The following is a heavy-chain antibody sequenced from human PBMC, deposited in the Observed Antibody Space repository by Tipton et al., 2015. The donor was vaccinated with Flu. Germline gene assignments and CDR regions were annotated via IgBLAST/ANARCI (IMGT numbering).Heavy chain of an antibody. Sequence: TLSLTCTVSGGSISSYTYYWGWIRQSPGTGLEWIGNIYNSGSTYYNPSLKSRVTISIDTSKNQFSLRLSSVTAADTAVYYCAREKDSRGSEYFQQWGQGTLVTVSS. D-gene: IGHD3-22*01. CDR2: IYNSGST. CDR1: GGSISSYTYY. J-gene: IGHJ1*01. CDR3: AREKDSRGSEYFQQ. V-gene: IGHV4-39*07.